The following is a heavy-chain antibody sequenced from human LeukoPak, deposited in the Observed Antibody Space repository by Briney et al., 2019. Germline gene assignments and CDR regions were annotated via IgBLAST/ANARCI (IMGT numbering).Heavy chain of an antibody. V-gene: IGHV4-34*01. Sequence: SETLSLTCAVYGGPFSGYYWSWIRQPPGKGLEWIGEINHSGSTNYNPSLKSRVTISVDTPKNQFSLKLSSVTAADTAVYYCARAGTRHGSGSYARYWGQGTLVTVSS. CDR2: INHSGST. D-gene: IGHD3-10*01. CDR1: GGPFSGYY. J-gene: IGHJ4*02. CDR3: ARAGTRHGSGSYARY.